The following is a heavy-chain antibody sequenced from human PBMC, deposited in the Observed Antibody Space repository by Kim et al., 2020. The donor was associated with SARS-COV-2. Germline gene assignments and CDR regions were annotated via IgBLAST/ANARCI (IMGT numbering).Heavy chain of an antibody. CDR3: AKDMRSGTTNSFDY. D-gene: IGHD2-8*01. Sequence: ADSGKGRFTISRDKAKNSLYLQMNSLRAEDTALYYCAKDMRSGTTNSFDYWGQGTLVTVSS. V-gene: IGHV3-9*01. J-gene: IGHJ4*02.